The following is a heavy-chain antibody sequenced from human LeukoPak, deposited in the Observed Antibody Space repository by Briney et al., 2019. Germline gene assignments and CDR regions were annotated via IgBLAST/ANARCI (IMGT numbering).Heavy chain of an antibody. CDR1: GFTFSSYA. D-gene: IGHD4-4*01. V-gene: IGHV3-23*01. J-gene: IGHJ4*02. Sequence: GGSLGLSCAASGFTFSSYAMSWVRQAPGKGLEWVSAISGSGGSTYYADSVKGRFTISRDNSKNTLYLQMNSLRAEDTAVYYCAKDPYSNYAFDYWGQGTLVTVSS. CDR2: ISGSGGST. CDR3: AKDPYSNYAFDY.